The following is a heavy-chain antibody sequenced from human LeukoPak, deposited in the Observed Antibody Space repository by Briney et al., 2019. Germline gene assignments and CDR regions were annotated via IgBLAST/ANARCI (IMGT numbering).Heavy chain of an antibody. CDR2: IYYSGST. Sequence: SETLSLTCTVSGGSISSSSYYWGWIRQPPGKGLEWIGSIYYSGSTYYNPSLKSRVTISVDTSKNQFSLKLSSVTAADTAVYYCARWVLTTVTTVNLADAFDIWGQGTMVTVSS. D-gene: IGHD4-17*01. J-gene: IGHJ3*02. CDR1: GGSISSSSYY. CDR3: ARWVLTTVTTVNLADAFDI. V-gene: IGHV4-39*07.